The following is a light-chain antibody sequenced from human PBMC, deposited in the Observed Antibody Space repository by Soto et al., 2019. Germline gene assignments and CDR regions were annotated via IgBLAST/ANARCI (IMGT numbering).Light chain of an antibody. V-gene: IGKV3-11*01. J-gene: IGKJ5*01. CDR1: QSISSY. CDR3: QQRSNWSIT. CDR2: DAS. Sequence: DIELTQSPSSLSLSLGERATISCRASQSISSYLAWYQQKPGQAPKLLIYDASNLASGVPARFSGSGSGTDFTLTISSLEPEDFAVYYCQQRSNWSITFGQGTRLEIK.